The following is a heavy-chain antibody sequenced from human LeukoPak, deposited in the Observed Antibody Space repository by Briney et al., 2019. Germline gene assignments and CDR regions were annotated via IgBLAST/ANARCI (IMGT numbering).Heavy chain of an antibody. J-gene: IGHJ6*03. CDR2: IYTSGST. CDR1: GGSISSGSYY. CDR3: ARDYASYYYYYMDV. V-gene: IGHV4-61*02. D-gene: IGHD2-2*01. Sequence: PSETLSPTCTVSGGSISSGSYYWSWIRQPAGKGLEWIGRIYTSGSTNYNPSLKSRVTISVDTSKNQFSLKLSSVTAADTAVYYCARDYASYYYYYMDVWGKGTTVTVSS.